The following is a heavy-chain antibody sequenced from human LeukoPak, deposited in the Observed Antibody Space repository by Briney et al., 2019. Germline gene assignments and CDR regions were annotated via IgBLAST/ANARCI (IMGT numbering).Heavy chain of an antibody. J-gene: IGHJ4*02. D-gene: IGHD3-10*01. Sequence: PSETLSLTCAVYGGSFSGYYWSWIRQPPGKGLEWIGEINHSGSTNYNPSLKSRITISVDTSKNQFSLKLSSVTAADTAVYYCAGETDYPRTVPGSYWGQGTLVTVSS. CDR3: AGETDYPRTVPGSY. CDR1: GGSFSGYY. V-gene: IGHV4-34*01. CDR2: INHSGST.